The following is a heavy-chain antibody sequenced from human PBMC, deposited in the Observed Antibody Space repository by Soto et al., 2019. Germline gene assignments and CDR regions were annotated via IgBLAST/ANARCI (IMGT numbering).Heavy chain of an antibody. J-gene: IGHJ4*02. V-gene: IGHV3-23*05. CDR3: TKLRGYSGYDSAGY. CDR2: ILDGGMKQ. CDR1: GFTSSIHA. D-gene: IGHD5-12*01. Sequence: PGGSLSLSCAASGFTSSIHAMPWVRQAPGKGQEWVSAILDGGMKQYYADSVKGRFIISRDNSESTLYLQMNSLRGEDSAVYYCTKLRGYSGYDSAGYWGQGTLVTVSS.